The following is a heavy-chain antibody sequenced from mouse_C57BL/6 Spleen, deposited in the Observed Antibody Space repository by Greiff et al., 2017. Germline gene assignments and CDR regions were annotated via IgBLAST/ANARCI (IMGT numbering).Heavy chain of an antibody. V-gene: IGHV1-69*01. Sequence: QVQLQQSGAELVMPGASVKLSCKASGYSFTSYWMNWVKQSPGQGLEWIGEIDPSAGYTNYNQKFKGKATLTVDKSSSTAYMQLSSLTSEDSEGYYCARNTAWLDYWGQGTSVTVAS. CDR1: GYSFTSYW. J-gene: IGHJ4*01. D-gene: IGHD1-1*02. CDR3: ARNTAWLDY. CDR2: IDPSAGYT.